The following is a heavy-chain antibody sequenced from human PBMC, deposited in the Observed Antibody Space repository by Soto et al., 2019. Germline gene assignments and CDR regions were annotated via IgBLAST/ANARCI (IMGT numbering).Heavy chain of an antibody. J-gene: IGHJ6*02. CDR1: GYTFTSYG. V-gene: IGHV1-18*01. CDR3: ARRHRETATYYYYYGMDV. D-gene: IGHD5-18*01. Sequence: GASVKVSCKASGYTFTSYGISWVRQAPGQGLEWMGWISAYNGTANYAQKIQGRVTITADESTSTAYMGLSSLRSEDTAVYYCARRHRETATYYYYYGMDVWGQGTTVTVSS. CDR2: ISAYNGTA.